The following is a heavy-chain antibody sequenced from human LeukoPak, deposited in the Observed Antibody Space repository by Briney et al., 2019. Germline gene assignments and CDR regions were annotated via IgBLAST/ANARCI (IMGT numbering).Heavy chain of an antibody. CDR1: GGSFSGYY. CDR2: INHSGNT. J-gene: IGHJ4*02. D-gene: IGHD6-19*01. Sequence: SETLSLTCAVYGGSFSGYYWSWIRQPPGKGLEWIGEINHSGNTNYNPSLKSRVTISVDTSKNQFSLKLSSVTAADTAVYYCARGPGIAVAGYFDYWGQGTLVTVSS. CDR3: ARGPGIAVAGYFDY. V-gene: IGHV4-34*01.